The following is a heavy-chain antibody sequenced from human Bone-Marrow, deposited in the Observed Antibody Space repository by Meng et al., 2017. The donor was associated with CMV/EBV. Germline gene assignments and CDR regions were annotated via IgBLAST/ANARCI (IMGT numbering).Heavy chain of an antibody. CDR2: INNNGGST. Sequence: SGITFRSYAMTWVRQAPGKGLEWVSSINNNGGSTYYGDSVKGRFTISRDNFKNTLYLQMNSLRAEDTAVYYCAKVIGVANPYYFDYWGQGTLVTVSS. CDR1: GITFRSYA. V-gene: IGHV3-23*01. D-gene: IGHD2-21*01. J-gene: IGHJ4*02. CDR3: AKVIGVANPYYFDY.